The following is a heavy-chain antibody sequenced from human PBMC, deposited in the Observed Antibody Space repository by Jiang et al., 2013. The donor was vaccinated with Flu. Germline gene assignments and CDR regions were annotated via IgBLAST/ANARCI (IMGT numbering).Heavy chain of an antibody. CDR1: GYSFTTNW. CDR3: TRYVTPTLVTEQYYYAMDV. J-gene: IGHJ6*02. D-gene: IGHD1-26*01. V-gene: IGHV5-51*01. Sequence: GAEVKKPGESLKISCKASGYSFTTNWIGWVRQMPGKGLEWMGIIYPADSDTKYSPSFQDQVTISVDKSINIAYLQWSSLKASDTATYYCTRYVTPTLVTEQYYYAMDVWGQGTTVTVSS. CDR2: IYPADSDT.